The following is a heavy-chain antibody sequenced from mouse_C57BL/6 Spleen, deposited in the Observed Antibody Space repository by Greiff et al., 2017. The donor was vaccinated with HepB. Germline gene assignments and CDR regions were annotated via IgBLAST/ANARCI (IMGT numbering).Heavy chain of an antibody. D-gene: IGHD1-1*01. Sequence: QVHVKQPGAELVKPGASVKLSCKASGYTFTSYWMHWVKQRPGQGLEWIGMIHPNSGSTNYNEKFKSKATLTVDKSSSTAYMQLSSLTSEDSAVYYCARTGILRPAWYFDVWGTGTTVTVSS. V-gene: IGHV1-64*01. J-gene: IGHJ1*03. CDR3: ARTGILRPAWYFDV. CDR1: GYTFTSYW. CDR2: IHPNSGST.